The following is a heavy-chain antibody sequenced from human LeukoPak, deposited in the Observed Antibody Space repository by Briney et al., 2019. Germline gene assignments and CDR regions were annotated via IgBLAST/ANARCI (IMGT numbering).Heavy chain of an antibody. D-gene: IGHD4/OR15-4a*01. V-gene: IGHV3-30-3*01. J-gene: IGHJ6*02. CDR2: ISYDGSNK. CDR3: AREGSALNYYYYGMDV. Sequence: GGSLRLSCAASGFTFSSYAMHWVRQAPGKGLEWVAVISYDGSNKYYADSVKGRFTISRDNSKNTLYLQMNSLRAEDTAVYYCAREGSALNYYYYGMDVWGQGTTVTVSS. CDR1: GFTFSSYA.